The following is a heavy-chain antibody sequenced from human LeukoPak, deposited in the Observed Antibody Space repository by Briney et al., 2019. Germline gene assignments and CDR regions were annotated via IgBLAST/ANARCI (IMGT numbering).Heavy chain of an antibody. CDR1: GFTFSNPW. Sequence: GGSLRLSCAASGFTFSNPWMSWVRQAPGKGLEWVGRIKSKTDGGTTDYAAPVKGRFTISRDDSKNTLYLQMNSLKTEDTAVYYCTTAFPGLLRYFDWLLTNPDYWGQGTLVTVSS. D-gene: IGHD3-9*01. CDR3: TTAFPGLLRYFDWLLTNPDY. CDR2: IKSKTDGGTT. V-gene: IGHV3-15*01. J-gene: IGHJ4*02.